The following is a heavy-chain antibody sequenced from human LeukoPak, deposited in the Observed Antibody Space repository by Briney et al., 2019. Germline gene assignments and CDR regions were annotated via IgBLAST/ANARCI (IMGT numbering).Heavy chain of an antibody. CDR3: ARQFGEVYYYYMDV. V-gene: IGHV4-61*02. Sequence: SQTLSLTCTVSGSSISIGTYYWNWIRQPAGKGLEWIGRIYTTGSTNYNPSLTSRVTISVDTSKNQFSLKLSSVTAADTAVHYCARQFGEVYYYYMDVWGKGTTVTISS. CDR2: IYTTGST. D-gene: IGHD3-3*01. CDR1: GSSISIGTYY. J-gene: IGHJ6*03.